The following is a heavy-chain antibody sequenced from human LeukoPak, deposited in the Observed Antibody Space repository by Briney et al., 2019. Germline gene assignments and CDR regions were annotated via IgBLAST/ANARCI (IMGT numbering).Heavy chain of an antibody. D-gene: IGHD3-9*01. CDR1: GYTFTGYY. V-gene: IGHV1-24*01. Sequence: ASVKVSCKASGYTFTGYYMNWVRQAPGKGLEWMGGFDPEDGETIYAQKFQGRVTMTEDTSTDTAYMELSSLRSEDTAVYYCATDRVRYFDSWGQGTLVTVSS. CDR3: ATDRVRYFDS. J-gene: IGHJ4*02. CDR2: FDPEDGET.